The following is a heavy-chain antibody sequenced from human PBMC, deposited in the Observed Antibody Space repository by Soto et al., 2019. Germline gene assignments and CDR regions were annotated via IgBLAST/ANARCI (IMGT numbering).Heavy chain of an antibody. CDR1: GGSISSYY. V-gene: IGHV4-59*08. J-gene: IGHJ3*02. D-gene: IGHD2-15*01. Sequence: SETLSLTCTVSGGSISSYYWSWIRQPPGKGLEWIGYIYYSGSTNYHPSLKSRVTISVDTSKNQFSLKLSSVTAADTAEYFCARHEVVVVAATVRPDAFDIWGQGTTVTVSS. CDR2: IYYSGST. CDR3: ARHEVVVVAATVRPDAFDI.